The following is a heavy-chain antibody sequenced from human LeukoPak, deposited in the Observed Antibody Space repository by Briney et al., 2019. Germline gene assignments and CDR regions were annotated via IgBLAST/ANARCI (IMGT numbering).Heavy chain of an antibody. Sequence: ASVKVSCKASGYTFTGYYMHWVRQAPGQGLEWMGWINPNSGGTNYAQKFQGWVTMARDTSISTAYMELSRLKFDDTAVYYCARQYCTSTSCYFDYWGQGTLVTVSS. CDR1: GYTFTGYY. CDR3: ARQYCTSTSCYFDY. J-gene: IGHJ4*02. V-gene: IGHV1-2*04. D-gene: IGHD2-2*01. CDR2: INPNSGGT.